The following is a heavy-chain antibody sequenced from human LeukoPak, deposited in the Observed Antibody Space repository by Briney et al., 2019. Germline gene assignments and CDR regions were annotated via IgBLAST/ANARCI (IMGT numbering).Heavy chain of an antibody. Sequence: GGSLRLSCSASGFTFNKFAVHWVRQAPGKGLEYVSGINTDGGSTYYADSVKGRFTISRDNSKNTLYLQMNSLRVEDTAVYYCAKQYDFWSGPDYWGQGTLVTVSS. CDR1: GFTFNKFA. D-gene: IGHD3-3*01. V-gene: IGHV3-64*04. CDR3: AKQYDFWSGPDY. J-gene: IGHJ4*02. CDR2: INTDGGST.